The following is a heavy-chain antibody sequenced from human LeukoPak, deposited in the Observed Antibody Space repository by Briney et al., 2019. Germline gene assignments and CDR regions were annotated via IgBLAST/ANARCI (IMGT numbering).Heavy chain of an antibody. CDR3: ASGSIAARPDY. Sequence: PGGSLRLSCAASGFTVSSNYMSWVRQAPGKGLEWVSVIYSGGSTYYADSVKGRFTISRDNSKNTLYLQMNSLRAEDTAVYYCASGSIAARPDYWGQGTLVTVSS. V-gene: IGHV3-66*01. CDR1: GFTVSSNY. CDR2: IYSGGST. D-gene: IGHD6-6*01. J-gene: IGHJ4*02.